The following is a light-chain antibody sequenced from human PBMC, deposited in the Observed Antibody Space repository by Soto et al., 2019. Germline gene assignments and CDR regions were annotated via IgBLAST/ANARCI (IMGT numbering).Light chain of an antibody. J-gene: IGKJ2*01. CDR2: GAS. CDR3: QQCSSWPAA. Sequence: EIVLTQSPGTLSLSPGERATLSCRASQSVSSSYLAWYQQKPGQAPRLLIYGASSRATGIPDRFSGSGSGTDFTLTISRLEPEDFAVYYCQQCSSWPAAFGQGTKLEIK. V-gene: IGKV3-20*01. CDR1: QSVSSSY.